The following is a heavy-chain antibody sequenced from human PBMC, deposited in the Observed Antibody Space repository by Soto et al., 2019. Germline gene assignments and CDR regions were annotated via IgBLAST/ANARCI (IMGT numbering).Heavy chain of an antibody. Sequence: QVQLVQSGAEVKKPGASVRVSCQTSAYTFTNYAVSWVRQAPGQGLEWMGWISGDNGNTIYAQKFQGRVTRTTDTSTRKAYMALRSLRTDDTAVYYCATGPFAYCSGGSCYADSWGQGTLVTVSS. CDR1: AYTFTNYA. J-gene: IGHJ4*02. D-gene: IGHD2-15*01. CDR3: ATGPFAYCSGGSCYADS. CDR2: ISGDNGNT. V-gene: IGHV1-18*01.